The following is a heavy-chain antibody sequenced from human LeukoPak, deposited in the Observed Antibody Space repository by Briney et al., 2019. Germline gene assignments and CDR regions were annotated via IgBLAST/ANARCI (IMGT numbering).Heavy chain of an antibody. CDR2: VSFKGSNK. CDR3: AKDMGHYYGSGSYPPENDY. CDR1: RFTFSLYA. J-gene: IGHJ4*02. Sequence: GRTLRLSCAPSRFTFSLYAMHCARQAPGNGLEGVAGVSFKGSNKYYADSEKTRLNIYTDNSKNTMSLQMTSLRAEDTAVYYCAKDMGHYYGSGSYPPENDYWGQGTLVTVSS. D-gene: IGHD3-10*01. V-gene: IGHV3-30*18.